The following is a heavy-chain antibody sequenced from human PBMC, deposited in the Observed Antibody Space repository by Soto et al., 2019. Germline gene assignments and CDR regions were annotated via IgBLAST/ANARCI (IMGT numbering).Heavy chain of an antibody. CDR1: GFTFSSYA. J-gene: IGHJ6*02. CDR3: AKDLVSYYDSSGYSARYYYYGMDV. Sequence: EVQLLESGGGLVQPGGSLRLSCAASGFTFSSYAMSWVRQAPGKGLEWVSAISGTGGSTYYADSVKGRFTISRDNSKNTLYLQMNSLRAEDTAVYYCAKDLVSYYDSSGYSARYYYYGMDVWGQGTTVTVSS. D-gene: IGHD3-22*01. CDR2: ISGTGGST. V-gene: IGHV3-23*01.